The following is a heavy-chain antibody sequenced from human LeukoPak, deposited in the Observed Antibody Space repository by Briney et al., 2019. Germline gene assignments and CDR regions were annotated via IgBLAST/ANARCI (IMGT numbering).Heavy chain of an antibody. CDR1: GFTFRDVW. J-gene: IGHJ4*02. CDR3: ARDFEVSSGQD. V-gene: IGHV3-21*01. CDR2: ISSSSSYI. D-gene: IGHD6-19*01. Sequence: GGSLRLSCAASGFTFRDVWMNWVRQAPGKGLEWVSSISSSSSYIYYADSVKGRFTISRDNAKNSLYLQMNSLRAEDTAVYYCARDFEVSSGQDWGQGTLVTVSS.